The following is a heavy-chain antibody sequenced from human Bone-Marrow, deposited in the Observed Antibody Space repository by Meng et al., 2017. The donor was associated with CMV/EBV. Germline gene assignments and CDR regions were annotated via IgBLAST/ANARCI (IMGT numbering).Heavy chain of an antibody. CDR1: GFTFSSYS. D-gene: IGHD2-2*01. CDR3: SGYCSNTRCHWYVFDI. V-gene: IGHV3-21*01. CDR2: ISSSSSYI. J-gene: IGHJ3*02. Sequence: GGSLRLSCAASGFTFSSYSMNWVRQAPGKGLEWVSSISSSSSYIYYADSVKGRCTISRDNDKNSLYLQMNSLRAEDTAVYYCSGYCSNTRCHWYVFDIWGQGTMVTVSS.